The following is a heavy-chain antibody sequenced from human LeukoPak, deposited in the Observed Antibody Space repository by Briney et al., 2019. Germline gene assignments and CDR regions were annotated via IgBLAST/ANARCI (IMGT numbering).Heavy chain of an antibody. V-gene: IGHV3-53*01. Sequence: GGSLRLSCAASGFTVSSNYMSWVRQAPGKGLEWVSVIYSGGSTYYAHSVKGRFTISRDNSKNTLYLQMNSLRAEDTAVYYCARDISSSSSGGYYYYMDVWGKGTTVTVSS. CDR2: IYSGGST. J-gene: IGHJ6*03. D-gene: IGHD6-6*01. CDR3: ARDISSSSSGGYYYYMDV. CDR1: GFTVSSNY.